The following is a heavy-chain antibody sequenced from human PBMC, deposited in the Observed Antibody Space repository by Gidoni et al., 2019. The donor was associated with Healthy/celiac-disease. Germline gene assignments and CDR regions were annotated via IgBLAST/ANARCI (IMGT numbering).Heavy chain of an antibody. D-gene: IGHD6-13*01. J-gene: IGHJ4*02. CDR3: ARKDIGSSSPIDY. Sequence: VKGRFTISRDNSKNTLYLQMNSLRAEDTAVYYCARKDIGSSSPIDYWGQGTLVTVSS. V-gene: IGHV3-30*07.